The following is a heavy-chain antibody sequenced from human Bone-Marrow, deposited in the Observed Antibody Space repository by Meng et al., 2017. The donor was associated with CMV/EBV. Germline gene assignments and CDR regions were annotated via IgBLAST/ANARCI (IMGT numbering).Heavy chain of an antibody. J-gene: IGHJ5*02. D-gene: IGHD6-13*01. CDR3: ARDAGTEWYWFDP. CDR1: GGTFSSYT. V-gene: IGHV1-69*04. Sequence: SVKVSCKASGGTFSSYTISWVRQAPGQGLEWMGRIIPILGIANYAQKFQGRVTITADKSTSTAYMELSSLRSEDTAVYYCARDAGTEWYWFDPWGQGTLVIVSS. CDR2: IIPILGIA.